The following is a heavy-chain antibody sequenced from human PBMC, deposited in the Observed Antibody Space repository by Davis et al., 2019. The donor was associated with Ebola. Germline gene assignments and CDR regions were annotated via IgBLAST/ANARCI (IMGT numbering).Heavy chain of an antibody. D-gene: IGHD3-3*01. CDR1: GGSISSYY. CDR2: IYYSGST. V-gene: IGHV4-59*12. Sequence: SETLSLTCTVSGGSISSYYWSWIRQPPGKGLEWIGYIYYSGSTNYNPSLKSRVTISVDTSKNQFSLKLSSVTAADTAVYYCARLCYDYGSGCYRDSGVDYWGQGTLVTVSS. CDR3: ARLCYDYGSGCYRDSGVDY. J-gene: IGHJ4*02.